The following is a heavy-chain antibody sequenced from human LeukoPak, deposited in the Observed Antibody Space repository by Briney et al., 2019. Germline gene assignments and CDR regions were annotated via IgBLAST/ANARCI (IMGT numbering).Heavy chain of an antibody. D-gene: IGHD6-13*01. V-gene: IGHV3-48*03. CDR3: ARASYSSSWYADY. Sequence: GGSLRLSCAASGFTFSSYEMNWVRRAPGKGLEWVSYISSSGSTIYYADSVKGRFTISRDNAKNSLYLQMNSLRAEDTAVYYCARASYSSSWYADYWGQGTLVTVSS. J-gene: IGHJ4*02. CDR1: GFTFSSYE. CDR2: ISSSGSTI.